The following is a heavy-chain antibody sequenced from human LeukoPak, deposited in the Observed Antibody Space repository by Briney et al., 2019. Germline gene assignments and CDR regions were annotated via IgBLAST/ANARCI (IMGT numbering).Heavy chain of an antibody. J-gene: IGHJ5*02. CDR1: GYTFSSYY. Sequence: GASVKDSCKASGYTFSSYYLHWVRHAPGQGREWMGVLNPCDGTTGYAQRFQGRLTMTSDMSTSTVYMELSSLRSEDTAVYYCAIDQGSGSDLLGNWFYPGAQGTRVSVSS. CDR2: LNPCDGTT. CDR3: AIDQGSGSDLLGNWFYP. V-gene: IGHV1-46*01. D-gene: IGHD3-10*01.